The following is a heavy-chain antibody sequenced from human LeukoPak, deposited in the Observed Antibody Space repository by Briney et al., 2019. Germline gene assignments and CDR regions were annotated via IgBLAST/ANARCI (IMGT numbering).Heavy chain of an antibody. J-gene: IGHJ4*02. Sequence: GASVKVSCKASGYTFTSYGISWVRQAPGQGLEWMGWISAYNGNTNYAQKLQGRVTMTTDTSTSTAYMELRSLRSDDTAVYYCARDRTDDYAWGSYRYTNYDYWGQGTLVTVSS. CDR2: ISAYNGNT. CDR1: GYTFTSYG. D-gene: IGHD3-16*02. CDR3: ARDRTDDYAWGSYRYTNYDY. V-gene: IGHV1-18*01.